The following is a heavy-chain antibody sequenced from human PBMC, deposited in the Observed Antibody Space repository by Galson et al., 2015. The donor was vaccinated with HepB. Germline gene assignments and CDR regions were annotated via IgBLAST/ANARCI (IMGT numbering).Heavy chain of an antibody. CDR3: ARDLIVGATGWGAFDI. Sequence: QSGAEVKKPGASVKVSCKASGGTFSSYTISWVRQAPGQGLEWMGRIIPILGIANYAQKFQGRVTITADKSTSTAYMELSSLRSEDTAVYYCARDLIVGATGWGAFDIWGQGTMVTVSS. CDR2: IIPILGIA. CDR1: GGTFSSYT. V-gene: IGHV1-69*04. J-gene: IGHJ3*02. D-gene: IGHD1-26*01.